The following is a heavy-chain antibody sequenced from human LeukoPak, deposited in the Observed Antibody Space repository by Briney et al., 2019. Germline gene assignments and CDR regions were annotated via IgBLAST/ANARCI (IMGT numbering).Heavy chain of an antibody. CDR3: AREVGERLPAGL. Sequence: SSVKVSCKASGGTFSSYTISWVRQAPGQGLEWMGRIIPILGIANYAQKFQGRVAITADKSTSTAYMELSSLRSEDTAVYYCAREVGERLPAGLWGQGTLVTVSS. V-gene: IGHV1-69*04. D-gene: IGHD3-16*01. CDR2: IIPILGIA. J-gene: IGHJ4*02. CDR1: GGTFSSYT.